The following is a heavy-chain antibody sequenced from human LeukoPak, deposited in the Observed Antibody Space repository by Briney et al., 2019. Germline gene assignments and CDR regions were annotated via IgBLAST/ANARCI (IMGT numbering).Heavy chain of an antibody. Sequence: SVKVSCKASGGTFSSYAISWVRQAPGQGLEWMGRIIPIFGIANYAQKFQGRVTITADKSTSTAYMELNSLRSEDTAVYYCARSLFPSGSAFDIWGQGTMVTVSS. D-gene: IGHD1-26*01. CDR2: IIPIFGIA. CDR1: GGTFSSYA. J-gene: IGHJ3*02. CDR3: ARSLFPSGSAFDI. V-gene: IGHV1-69*04.